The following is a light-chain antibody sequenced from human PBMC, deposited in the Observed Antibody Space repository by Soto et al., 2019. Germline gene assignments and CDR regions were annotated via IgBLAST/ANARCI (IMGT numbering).Light chain of an antibody. CDR2: VVS. V-gene: IGKV1-39*01. J-gene: IGKJ5*01. CDR1: QSISSH. CDR3: QQSYDTPPT. Sequence: DIQMTQSPSSLSASVGDRVTITCRASQSISSHLNWYQQKPGKAPNLLIYVVSSLQSGVPSRFSGSGSGTDFTLTISSLQPEDFATYYCQQSYDTPPTFGQGTRLEI.